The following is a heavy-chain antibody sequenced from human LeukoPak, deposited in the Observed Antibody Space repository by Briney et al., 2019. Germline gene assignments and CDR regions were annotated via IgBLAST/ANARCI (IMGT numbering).Heavy chain of an antibody. Sequence: SETLSLTCTVSSSSISSGDYYWSWIRQPPGKGLEWIGYIYYGGSTYYNPSLKSRVTISVDTSKNQFSLKLSSVTAADTAVYYCARVSGYSGYASFDPWGQGTLVTVSS. CDR2: IYYGGST. CDR1: SSSISSGDYY. V-gene: IGHV4-30-4*01. CDR3: ARVSGYSGYASFDP. D-gene: IGHD5-12*01. J-gene: IGHJ5*02.